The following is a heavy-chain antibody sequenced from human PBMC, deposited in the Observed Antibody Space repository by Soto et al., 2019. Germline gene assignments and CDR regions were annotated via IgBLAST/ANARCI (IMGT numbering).Heavy chain of an antibody. D-gene: IGHD6-19*01. CDR2: ISWNSGSI. J-gene: IGHJ4*02. Sequence: EVQLVESGGGLVQPGRSLRLSCAASGFTCDDYAMHWVRQAPGKGLEWVSGISWNSGSIGYADSVKGRFTISRDNAKNSLYLQMNSLRAEDTALYYCAKDRFLAVAAIAHYFDYWGQGTLVTVSS. V-gene: IGHV3-9*01. CDR3: AKDRFLAVAAIAHYFDY. CDR1: GFTCDDYA.